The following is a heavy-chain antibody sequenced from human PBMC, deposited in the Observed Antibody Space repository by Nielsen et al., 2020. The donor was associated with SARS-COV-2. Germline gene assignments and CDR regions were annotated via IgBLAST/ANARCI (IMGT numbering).Heavy chain of an antibody. V-gene: IGHV3-74*01. D-gene: IGHD3-22*01. Sequence: GESLKISCAASGFTFSSYWMHWVRQAPGKGLVWVSRINSDGSSTSYADSVKGRFTISRDNAKNTLYLQMNSLRAEDTAVYYCARIGYDSSGYRYYYYYGMDVWGQGTTVTVSS. CDR1: GFTFSSYW. CDR3: ARIGYDSSGYRYYYYYGMDV. J-gene: IGHJ6*02. CDR2: INSDGSST.